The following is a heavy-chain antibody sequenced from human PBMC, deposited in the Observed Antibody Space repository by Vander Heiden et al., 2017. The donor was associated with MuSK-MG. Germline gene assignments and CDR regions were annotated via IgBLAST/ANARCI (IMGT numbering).Heavy chain of an antibody. J-gene: IGHJ4*02. Sequence: EVQLLESGGGLVQPGGSLRLYCAASGFTFSSYAMRSVRQAPGKGLEWVSVISGSAGSAYYADSVKGRFSISRDNSKNTLSLQMNSLRAEDMAIYYCAKATRAVAVKFYFDYWGQGTLVTVSS. CDR3: AKATRAVAVKFYFDY. CDR1: GFTFSSYA. CDR2: ISGSAGSA. V-gene: IGHV3-23*01. D-gene: IGHD6-19*01.